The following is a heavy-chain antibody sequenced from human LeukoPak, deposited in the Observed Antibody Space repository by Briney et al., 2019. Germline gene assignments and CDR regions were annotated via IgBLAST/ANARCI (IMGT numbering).Heavy chain of an antibody. CDR3: ARVYCGGDCFFLFEY. Sequence: ASVKVSCKASGYTFTSYGISWVRQAPGQGLEWMGWISAYNGNANYAQKLQGRVTMTTDTSTSTAYMELRSLRSDDTAVYYCARVYCGGDCFFLFEYWGQGTLVTVSS. CDR1: GYTFTSYG. V-gene: IGHV1-18*01. J-gene: IGHJ4*02. CDR2: ISAYNGNA. D-gene: IGHD2-21*02.